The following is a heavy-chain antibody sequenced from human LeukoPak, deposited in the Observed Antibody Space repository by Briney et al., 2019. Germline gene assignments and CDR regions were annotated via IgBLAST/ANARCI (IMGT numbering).Heavy chain of an antibody. CDR1: GFTVSSNY. CDR2: IYSGGST. Sequence: GGSLRLSCAASGFTVSSNYMSWVRQAPGKGLEWVSVIYSGGSTYYADSVKGRFTISRDNSKNTLYLQMNSLRAEDTAVYYCAKVDGDYYDSSGYYDYWGQGTLVTVSS. V-gene: IGHV3-53*01. J-gene: IGHJ4*02. CDR3: AKVDGDYYDSSGYYDY. D-gene: IGHD3-22*01.